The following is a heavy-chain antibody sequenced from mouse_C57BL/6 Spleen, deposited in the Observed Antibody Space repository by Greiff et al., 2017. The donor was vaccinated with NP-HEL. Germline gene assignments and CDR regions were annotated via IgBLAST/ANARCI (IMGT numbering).Heavy chain of an antibody. CDR3: ARSIITGAMDY. Sequence: EVQVVESGGGLVQPGGSLSLSCAASGFTFTDYYMSWVRQPPGKALEWLGFIRNKANGYTTEYSASVKGRFTISRDNSQSILYLQMNALRAEDSATYYCARSIITGAMDYWGQGTSVTVSS. J-gene: IGHJ4*01. CDR1: GFTFTDYY. CDR2: IRNKANGYTT. V-gene: IGHV7-3*01.